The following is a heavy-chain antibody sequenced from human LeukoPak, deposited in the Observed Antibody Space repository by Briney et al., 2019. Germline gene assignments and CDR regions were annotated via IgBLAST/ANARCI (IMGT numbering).Heavy chain of an antibody. CDR2: IYSSGNS. Sequence: SETLSLTCSISGDSITTNSYWCAWIRQSPGKGLECLGSIYSSGNSYYNPSLKSRASISPDTSKNHYSLSLTSVTAADTAVYYCARRGIWDLQIGNWFDPWGQGILVTVSS. CDR3: ARRGIWDLQIGNWFDP. V-gene: IGHV4-39*02. J-gene: IGHJ5*02. CDR1: GDSITTNSYW. D-gene: IGHD3-16*01.